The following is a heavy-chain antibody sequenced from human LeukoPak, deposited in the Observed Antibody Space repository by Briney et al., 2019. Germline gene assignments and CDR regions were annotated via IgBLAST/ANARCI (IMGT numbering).Heavy chain of an antibody. CDR3: ARGRRHSKKVYYMDV. CDR1: GYTFTSYD. V-gene: IGHV1-8*01. Sequence: ASVKVSRKASGYTFTSYDINWVRQATGQGLEWMGWMNPNSGNTGYAQKFQGRVTMTRNTSISTAYMELSSLRSEDTAVYYCARGRRHSKKVYYMDVWGKGTTVTVSS. J-gene: IGHJ6*03. D-gene: IGHD1-14*01. CDR2: MNPNSGNT.